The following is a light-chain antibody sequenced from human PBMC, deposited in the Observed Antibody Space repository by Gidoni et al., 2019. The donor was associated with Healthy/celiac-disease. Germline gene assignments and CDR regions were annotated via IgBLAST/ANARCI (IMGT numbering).Light chain of an antibody. CDR3: QQYNSYWT. V-gene: IGKV1-5*03. J-gene: IGKJ1*01. Sequence: DIQMTQYPSTLSASVGDRVTITCRASQSIRSWLAWYQQKPGKAPKLLIYKASSLESGVPSRFSGSGSGTEFTLTISSLQPDDFATYYCQQYNSYWTFGQGTKVEIK. CDR2: KAS. CDR1: QSIRSW.